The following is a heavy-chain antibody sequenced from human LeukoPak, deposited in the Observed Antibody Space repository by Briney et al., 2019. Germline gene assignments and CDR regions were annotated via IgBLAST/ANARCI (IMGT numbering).Heavy chain of an antibody. D-gene: IGHD1-1*01. J-gene: IGHJ5*02. CDR1: GGTFSSYA. Sequence: ASVKVSCKASGGTFSSYAISWVRQAPGQGLEWMGGIIPIFGTANYAQKFQGRVTITADKSTSTAYMELSSLRSEDTAVYYCARGYNWHEYWFDPWGQGTLVTVSS. CDR2: IIPIFGTA. CDR3: ARGYNWHEYWFDP. V-gene: IGHV1-69*06.